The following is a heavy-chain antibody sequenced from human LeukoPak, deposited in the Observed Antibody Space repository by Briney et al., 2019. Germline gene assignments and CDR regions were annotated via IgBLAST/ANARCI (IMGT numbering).Heavy chain of an antibody. Sequence: GESLKISCKGSGYSFTSYWIGWVRQMPGKGLEWMGIIYPGDSDTRYSPSFQGQVTISADKSISTAYLQWSSLKASDTAMYYCARQTPYFGGNSERIDYWGQGTLVTVSS. V-gene: IGHV5-51*01. D-gene: IGHD4-23*01. CDR3: ARQTPYFGGNSERIDY. J-gene: IGHJ4*02. CDR2: IYPGDSDT. CDR1: GYSFTSYW.